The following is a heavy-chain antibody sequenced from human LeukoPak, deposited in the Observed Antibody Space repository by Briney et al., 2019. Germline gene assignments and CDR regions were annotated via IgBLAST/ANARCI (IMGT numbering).Heavy chain of an antibody. CDR1: GGPFSGYY. CDR3: AGGTGYSSSWYDY. J-gene: IGHJ4*02. CDR2: INHSGST. V-gene: IGHV4-34*01. D-gene: IGHD6-13*01. Sequence: SETLSLTCAVYGGPFSGYYWSWIRQPPGKGLEWIGEINHSGSTNYNPSLKSRVTISVDTSKNQFSLKLSSVTAADTAVYYCAGGTGYSSSWYDYWGQGTLVTVSS.